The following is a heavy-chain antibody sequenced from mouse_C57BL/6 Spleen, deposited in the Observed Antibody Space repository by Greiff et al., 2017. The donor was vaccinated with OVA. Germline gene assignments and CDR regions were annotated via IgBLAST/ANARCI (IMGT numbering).Heavy chain of an antibody. J-gene: IGHJ3*01. CDR2: IYPGDGDT. Sequence: QVQLQQSGPELVKPGASVKISCKASGYAFSSSWMNWVKQRPGKGLEWIGRIYPGDGDTNYNGKFKGKATLTADKSSSTAYMQLSSLTSEDSAVYVCARGGYYGSEDWFAYWGQGTLVTVSA. CDR1: GYAFSSSW. CDR3: ARGGYYGSEDWFAY. V-gene: IGHV1-82*01. D-gene: IGHD1-1*01.